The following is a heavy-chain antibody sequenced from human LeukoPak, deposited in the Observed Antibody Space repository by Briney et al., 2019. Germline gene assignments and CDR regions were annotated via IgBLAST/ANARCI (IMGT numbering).Heavy chain of an antibody. CDR1: GDSVSSSSYY. J-gene: IGHJ4*02. CDR2: IYYSGST. CDR3: ARVTTIFGVVTDY. Sequence: SETLSLTCTVSGDSVSSSSYYWGWIRQPPGKGLEWIGSIYYSGSTYYNPSLKSRVTISVDTSKNQFSLKLSSVTAADTAVYYCARVTTIFGVVTDYWGQGALVTVSS. V-gene: IGHV4-39*07. D-gene: IGHD3-3*01.